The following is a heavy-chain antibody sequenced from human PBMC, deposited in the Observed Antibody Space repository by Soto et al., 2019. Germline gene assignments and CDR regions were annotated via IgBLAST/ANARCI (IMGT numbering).Heavy chain of an antibody. CDR3: ARAGRGYCSSTSCPHFDY. Sequence: PGGSLRLSCAASGFTFSSYAMSWVRQAPGKGLEWVANIKQDGSEKYYVDSVKGRFTISRDNAKNSLYLQMNSLRAEDTAVYYCARAGRGYCSSTSCPHFDYWGQGTLVTVSS. J-gene: IGHJ4*02. V-gene: IGHV3-7*03. D-gene: IGHD2-2*01. CDR2: IKQDGSEK. CDR1: GFTFSSYA.